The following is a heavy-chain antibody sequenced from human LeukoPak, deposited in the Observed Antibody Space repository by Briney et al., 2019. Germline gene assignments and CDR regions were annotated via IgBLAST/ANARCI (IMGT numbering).Heavy chain of an antibody. CDR2: IGSSSTYI. CDR3: ARDQLGYCSSTSCYDHYYYYYMDV. Sequence: GGSLRLSCAASGFTFSDYSMNWVRQAPGKGLEWVSSIGSSSTYIYYADSLKGRFTISRDNAKNSLYLQMNSLRAEDTAVYYCARDQLGYCSSTSCYDHYYYYYMDVWGKGTTVTISS. CDR1: GFTFSDYS. V-gene: IGHV3-21*01. D-gene: IGHD2-2*01. J-gene: IGHJ6*03.